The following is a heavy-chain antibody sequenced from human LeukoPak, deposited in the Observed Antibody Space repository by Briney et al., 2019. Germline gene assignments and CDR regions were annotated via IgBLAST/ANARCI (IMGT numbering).Heavy chain of an antibody. CDR1: GFIVSSHF. D-gene: IGHD6-19*01. CDR2: IYNDGST. CDR3: ARSSSGWHDY. Sequence: GGSLRLSCAASGFIVSSHFMSWVRQAPGKGLEWVSVIYNDGSTYYADPVKGRFTISRDNSKNSLYLQMNSLRVDDTAVYYCARSSSGWHDYWGQGTLVTVSS. J-gene: IGHJ4*02. V-gene: IGHV3-53*01.